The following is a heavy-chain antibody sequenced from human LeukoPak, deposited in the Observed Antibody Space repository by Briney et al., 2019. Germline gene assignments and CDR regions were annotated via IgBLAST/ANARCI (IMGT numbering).Heavy chain of an antibody. CDR2: IYSGGTT. J-gene: IGHJ4*02. Sequence: GGSLRLSCAASGLTVSSNYMSWVRQAPGKGLEWVSVIYSGGTTYYADSVKGRFTISRDISKNTVDLQITSLRAEDTAIYYCVSNLAEAGQIRPGTVGVDYWGQGTLVAVSA. CDR3: VSNLAEAGQIRPGTVGVDY. V-gene: IGHV3-53*01. CDR1: GLTVSSNY. D-gene: IGHD6-13*01.